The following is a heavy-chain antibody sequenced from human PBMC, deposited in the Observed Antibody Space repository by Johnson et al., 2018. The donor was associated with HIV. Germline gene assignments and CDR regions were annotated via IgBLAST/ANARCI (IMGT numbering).Heavy chain of an antibody. D-gene: IGHD4-17*01. Sequence: QEQLVESGGGLIQPGGSLRLSCAASGFTVSSNYMSWVRQAPGKGLEWVAVISYDGSNKYYADSVKGRFTISRDNSKNTLYLQMNSLRAEDTAVYYCARSVDYGDSLCAFDIWGQGTMVTVSS. CDR2: ISYDGSNK. V-gene: IGHV3-30*03. CDR1: GFTVSSNY. J-gene: IGHJ3*02. CDR3: ARSVDYGDSLCAFDI.